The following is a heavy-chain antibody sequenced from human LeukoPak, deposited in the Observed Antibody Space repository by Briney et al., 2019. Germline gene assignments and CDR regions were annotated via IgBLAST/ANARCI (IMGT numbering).Heavy chain of an antibody. J-gene: IGHJ4*02. Sequence: GGSLRLSRAASGFTFSSYWMHWVRQAPGKGLVWAARINTDGRSTSYADSVKGRFTFSRDNAKNTLYLQMNSLRAEDTAVYYCVRDVWGDRDSYFDYWGQGTLVTVSS. CDR1: GFTFSSYW. V-gene: IGHV3-74*01. CDR3: VRDVWGDRDSYFDY. D-gene: IGHD2-21*01. CDR2: INTDGRST.